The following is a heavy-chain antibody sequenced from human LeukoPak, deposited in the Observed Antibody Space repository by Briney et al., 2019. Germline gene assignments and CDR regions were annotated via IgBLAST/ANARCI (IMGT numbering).Heavy chain of an antibody. Sequence: ASVKVSCKVSGYTFTGYYIHWVRQAPGQGLEWMGWINPNSGGTNYAQKFQGRVTMTRDTSISTAYMELSRLRSDDTAVYYCARDLRYSGSYYVAYWGQGTLVTVSS. D-gene: IGHD1-26*01. CDR2: INPNSGGT. CDR3: ARDLRYSGSYYVAY. CDR1: GYTFTGYY. J-gene: IGHJ4*02. V-gene: IGHV1-2*02.